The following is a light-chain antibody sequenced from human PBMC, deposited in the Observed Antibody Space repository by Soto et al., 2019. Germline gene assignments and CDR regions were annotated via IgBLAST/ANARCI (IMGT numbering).Light chain of an antibody. J-gene: IGKJ4*01. V-gene: IGKV1-39*01. Sequence: DIQMTQSPSSLSASVGDRVTITCRASQSISSYLNWYQQKQGKAPNLLIYATSSLHSGVPSRFSGSGSGTNFTLTISSLQPEDFATYFCQQSYTSPLTFGGGTKVEIK. CDR2: ATS. CDR3: QQSYTSPLT. CDR1: QSISSY.